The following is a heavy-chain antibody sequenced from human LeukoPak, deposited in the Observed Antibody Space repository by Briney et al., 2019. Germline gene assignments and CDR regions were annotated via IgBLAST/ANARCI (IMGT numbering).Heavy chain of an antibody. Sequence: PGGSLRLSCAASGFTFSSYGMHWVRQAPGKGLEWVAFIRYDGSNKYYADSVKGRFTISRDSSKNTLYLQMNSLRAEDTAVYYCAKDMVYSSYYFDYWGQGTLVTVSS. CDR2: IRYDGSNK. J-gene: IGHJ4*02. D-gene: IGHD5-12*01. V-gene: IGHV3-30*02. CDR3: AKDMVYSSYYFDY. CDR1: GFTFSSYG.